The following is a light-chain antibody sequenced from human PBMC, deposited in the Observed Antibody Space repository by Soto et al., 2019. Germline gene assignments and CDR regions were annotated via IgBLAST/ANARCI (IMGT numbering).Light chain of an antibody. Sequence: DIVMTQSPDSLAVSLGERATINCKSSQSVLYSSNNKNYLAWYQQKPGQPPKLLIYWASTRESGVPDRFSGSGSGTEFTLTISSLQAEDVAVYYCQQYYSTPWTFCQGTKVAIK. CDR2: WAS. CDR3: QQYYSTPWT. CDR1: QSVLYSSNNKNY. J-gene: IGKJ1*01. V-gene: IGKV4-1*01.